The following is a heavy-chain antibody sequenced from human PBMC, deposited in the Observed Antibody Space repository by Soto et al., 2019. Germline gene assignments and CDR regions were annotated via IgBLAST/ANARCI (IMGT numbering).Heavy chain of an antibody. D-gene: IGHD7-27*01. CDR1: GGTFSSYA. J-gene: IGHJ4*02. V-gene: IGHV1-69*12. Sequence: QVQLVQSGAEVKKPGSSVKVSCKASGGTFSSYAISWVRQAPGQGLEWMGGIIPIFGAANYAQKFQGRVTIYAEDSTSTAYMELSSLISVDTAGYYGARVRVWASSIHVYWGQGTLVTVSS. CDR3: ARVRVWASSIHVY. CDR2: IIPIFGAA.